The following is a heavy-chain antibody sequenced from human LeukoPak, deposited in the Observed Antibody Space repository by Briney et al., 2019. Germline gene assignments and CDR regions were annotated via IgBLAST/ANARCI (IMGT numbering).Heavy chain of an antibody. V-gene: IGHV3-23*01. D-gene: IGHD2-21*02. J-gene: IGHJ4*02. CDR3: AKRDRPCSGDCSAPYYFDY. CDR1: GFTFSSYA. Sequence: PGGSLRLSCAASGFTFSSYATSWVRQAPGKGLEWVASISSSGRNTYYSDSVKGRFTISRDNSKNTLYLQMSSLRAEDTAVYYCAKRDRPCSGDCSAPYYFDYWGQGTLVTVSS. CDR2: ISSSGRNT.